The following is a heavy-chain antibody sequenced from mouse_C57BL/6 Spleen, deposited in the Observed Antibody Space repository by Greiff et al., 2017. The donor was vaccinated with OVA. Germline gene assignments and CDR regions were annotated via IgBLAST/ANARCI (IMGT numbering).Heavy chain of an antibody. CDR2: LPPSPFVP. CDR1: GYTFTDYY. J-gene: IGHJ2*01. Sequence: EVKVVESGPVLVKPGASVKMSCKASGYTFTDYYMNWVKQSHGKSLELIVFLPPSPFVPLYTQKFKGKATLTVDKSSSTAYMELNSLTSEDSAVYYCARRGLYDGYSFDYWGQGTTLTVSS. D-gene: IGHD2-3*01. V-gene: IGHV1-19*01. CDR3: ARRGLYDGYSFDY.